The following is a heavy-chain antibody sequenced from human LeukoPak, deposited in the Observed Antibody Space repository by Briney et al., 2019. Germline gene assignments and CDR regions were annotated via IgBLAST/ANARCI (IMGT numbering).Heavy chain of an antibody. D-gene: IGHD6-6*01. V-gene: IGHV3-11*01. CDR2: ISSSGSTI. CDR1: GFTSSDYY. CDR3: ARDGGIAARPGDYYYYYGMDV. Sequence: GGSLRLSCAASGFTSSDYYMSWIRQAPGKGLEWVSYISSSGSTIYYADSVKGRFTISRDNAKNSLYLQMNSLRAEDTAVYYCARDGGIAARPGDYYYYYGMDVWGQGTTVTVSS. J-gene: IGHJ6*02.